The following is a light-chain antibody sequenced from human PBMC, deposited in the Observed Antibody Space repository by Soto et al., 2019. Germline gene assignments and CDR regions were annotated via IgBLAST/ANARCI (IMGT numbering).Light chain of an antibody. CDR1: SSDIGTYGY. CDR2: EVS. J-gene: IGLJ1*01. CDR3: CSYGGGNNFYV. Sequence: QSVLTQPPSASGSPGQSVTISCTGTSSDIGTYGYVSWYQHLPDKAPKLIIYEVSKRPSGVPDRFSGSKSGNTASLTVSGLQAEDEGDYYCCSYGGGNNFYVFGTGTKV. V-gene: IGLV2-8*01.